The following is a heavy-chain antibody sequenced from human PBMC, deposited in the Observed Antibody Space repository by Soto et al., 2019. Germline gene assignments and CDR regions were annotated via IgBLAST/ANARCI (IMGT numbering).Heavy chain of an antibody. J-gene: IGHJ5*02. D-gene: IGHD4-17*01. CDR2: ISAYNGNT. CDR3: AREGDPDYGDYWCDP. CDR1: GYTFTSYG. V-gene: IGHV1-18*01. Sequence: ASVKVSCKASGYTFTSYGISWVRQAPGQGLEWKGWISAYNGNTNYAQKLQGRVTMTTDTSTSTAYMKLRSLRSDDTAVYYCAREGDPDYGDYWCDPWGQGTLVTVSS.